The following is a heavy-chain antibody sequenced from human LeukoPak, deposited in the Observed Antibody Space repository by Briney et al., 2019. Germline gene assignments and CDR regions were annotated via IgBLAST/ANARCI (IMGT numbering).Heavy chain of an antibody. Sequence: SETLSLTCTVSGGSISSYHWSWIRQPPGKGLEWIGYIYYSGSTNHNPSLKSRVTISVDTSKNQFSLKLSSVTAADTAVYYCASALVSRFGVVKNYYMDVWGKGTTVTVSS. CDR1: GGSISSYH. J-gene: IGHJ6*03. CDR2: IYYSGST. CDR3: ASALVSRFGVVKNYYMDV. D-gene: IGHD3-3*01. V-gene: IGHV4-59*01.